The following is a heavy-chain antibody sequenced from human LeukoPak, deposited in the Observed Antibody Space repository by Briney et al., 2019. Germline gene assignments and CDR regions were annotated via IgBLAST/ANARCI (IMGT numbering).Heavy chain of an antibody. V-gene: IGHV3-15*01. Sequence: GGSLRLSCAASGFTFSNAWMSWVRQAPGKGLEWVGRIKSKTDGGTTDYAAPVKGRFTISRDDSKNTLYLQMNSLKTEDTAVYYCTTEGLDWNYPPFDPWGQGTLVTVPS. J-gene: IGHJ5*02. D-gene: IGHD1-7*01. CDR1: GFTFSNAW. CDR3: TTEGLDWNYPPFDP. CDR2: IKSKTDGGTT.